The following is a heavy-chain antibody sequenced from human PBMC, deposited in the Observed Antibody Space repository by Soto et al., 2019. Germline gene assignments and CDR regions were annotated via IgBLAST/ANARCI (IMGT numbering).Heavy chain of an antibody. J-gene: IGHJ4*02. Sequence: ASVKVSCKASGYTFTSYGISWVRQAPGQGLEWMGWISAYNGNTNYAQKLQGRVTMTTDTSTSTAYMELRSLRSDDTAVYYCARPRKLTLEGRVAVAGKEYYFDYWGQGTLVTVSS. V-gene: IGHV1-18*01. CDR2: ISAYNGNT. D-gene: IGHD6-19*01. CDR3: ARPRKLTLEGRVAVAGKEYYFDY. CDR1: GYTFTSYG.